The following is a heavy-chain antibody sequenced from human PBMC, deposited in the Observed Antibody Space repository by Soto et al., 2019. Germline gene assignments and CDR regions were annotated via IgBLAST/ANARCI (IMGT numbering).Heavy chain of an antibody. CDR1: GFTFSSST. D-gene: IGHD3-10*01. V-gene: IGHV3-21*06. CDR2: ISSSSSYI. J-gene: IGHJ4*02. Sequence: LRLSCTGSGFTFSSSTMTWVRQGPGKGLERVSSISSSSSYIYFADSLKGRFTISRDNAKNSLYLQMNSLRAEDTAVYYCARDIGEMSAVWGQGTQVTVSS. CDR3: ARDIGEMSAV.